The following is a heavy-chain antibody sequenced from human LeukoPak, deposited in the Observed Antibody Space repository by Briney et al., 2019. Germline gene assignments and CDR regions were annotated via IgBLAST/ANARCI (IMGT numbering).Heavy chain of an antibody. J-gene: IGHJ4*02. CDR1: GFTFSDYY. V-gene: IGHV3-11*01. CDR3: ARNMVRGVIFPLGY. D-gene: IGHD3-10*01. CDR2: ISTSGSTK. Sequence: GGSLRLSSAASGFTFSDYYMNWIRQAPGKGLEWVSYISTSGSTKYYADSVKGRFTMSRDNAKNSLYLQMNSLRAEDTAVYYCARNMVRGVIFPLGYWGQGILVTVSS.